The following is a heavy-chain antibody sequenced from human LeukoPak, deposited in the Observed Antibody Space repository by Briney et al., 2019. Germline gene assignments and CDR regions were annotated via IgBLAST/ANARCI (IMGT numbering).Heavy chain of an antibody. Sequence: GGSLRLSCAASGFTFSSYSMNWVRQAPGKGLEWVSYISSSGSTIYYADSVKGRFTISRDSAKNSLSLQMNSLRDEDTAMYYCARAITMLRVPTYYFDYWGQGILVTVSS. CDR2: ISSSGSTI. D-gene: IGHD3-10*01. V-gene: IGHV3-48*02. CDR3: ARAITMLRVPTYYFDY. CDR1: GFTFSSYS. J-gene: IGHJ4*02.